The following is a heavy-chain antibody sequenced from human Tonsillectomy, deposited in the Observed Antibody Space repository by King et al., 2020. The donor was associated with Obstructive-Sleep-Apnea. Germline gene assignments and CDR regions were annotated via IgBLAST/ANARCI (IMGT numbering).Heavy chain of an antibody. CDR3: ARDLGEPISGWFDP. J-gene: IGHJ5*02. D-gene: IGHD1-26*01. Sequence: QLVQSGSEVKKPGASVKVSCKASGYTFTSNDITWVRQAPGQGLEWMGWISVSNGSTNYAQKFQGRVTMTTETSTRTAYMELRSLRSDDTATYYCARDLGEPISGWFDPWGQGTLVTVSS. CDR1: GYTFTSND. V-gene: IGHV1-18*04. CDR2: ISVSNGST.